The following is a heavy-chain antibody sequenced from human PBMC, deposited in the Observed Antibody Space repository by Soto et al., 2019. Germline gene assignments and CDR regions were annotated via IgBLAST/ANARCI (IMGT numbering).Heavy chain of an antibody. CDR1: GYTFTSYA. V-gene: IGHV1-3*01. CDR3: ARDRPVVRGFISHYYSYCMDV. J-gene: IGHJ6*02. Sequence: ASVKVSCKASGYTFTSYAMHWVRQAPGQRLEWMGWINAGNGNTKYSQKFQGRVTITRDTSASTAYMELSSLRSEDTAVYYCARDRPVVRGFISHYYSYCMDVCGPGTTVTVFS. CDR2: INAGNGNT. D-gene: IGHD3-10*01.